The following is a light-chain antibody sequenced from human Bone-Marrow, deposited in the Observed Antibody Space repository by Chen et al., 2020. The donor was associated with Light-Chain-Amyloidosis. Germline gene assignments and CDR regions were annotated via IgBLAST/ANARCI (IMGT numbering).Light chain of an antibody. CDR3: QQYNKWPPIT. CDR2: GAY. V-gene: IGKV3-15*01. J-gene: IGKJ5*01. Sequence: EIVMTQSPATLSVSPGDRATVSCRSSESVSTNLAWYQHQPDQAPRLLIYGAYTRATGIPARFSGSGSGTEFTLTISSVQSEDFGLYFCQQYNKWPPITFGQGTRLGIK. CDR1: ESVSTN.